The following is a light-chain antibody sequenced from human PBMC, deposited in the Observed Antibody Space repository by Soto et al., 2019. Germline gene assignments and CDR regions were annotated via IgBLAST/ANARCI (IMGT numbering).Light chain of an antibody. Sequence: SVLTQPPSVSEAPGQRVTISFTRSSSNIGAGYDVHWYQQLPGTAPKLLIYGNSNRPSGVPDRFSGSKSGTSASLAITGLQAEDEADYYCQSYDSSLSGYVFGTGTKVTVL. J-gene: IGLJ1*01. V-gene: IGLV1-40*01. CDR2: GNS. CDR1: SSNIGAGYD. CDR3: QSYDSSLSGYV.